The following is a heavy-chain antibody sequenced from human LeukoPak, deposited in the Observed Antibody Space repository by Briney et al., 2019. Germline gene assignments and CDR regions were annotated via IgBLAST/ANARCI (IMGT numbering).Heavy chain of an antibody. Sequence: PSETLSLTCTVSGGSISSYYWSWIRQPPGKGLEWIGYIYYSGSTNYNPSLKSRVTISLDTSKNQFSLKLSSVTAADTAVYYCARRQGLFRYFDWPKGGFDYWGQGTLVTVSS. V-gene: IGHV4-59*12. J-gene: IGHJ4*02. CDR1: GGSISSYY. CDR2: IYYSGST. CDR3: ARRQGLFRYFDWPKGGFDY. D-gene: IGHD3-9*01.